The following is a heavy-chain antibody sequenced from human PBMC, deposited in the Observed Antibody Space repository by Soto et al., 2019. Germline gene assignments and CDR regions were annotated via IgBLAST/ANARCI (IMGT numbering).Heavy chain of an antibody. V-gene: IGHV3-30*03. CDR2: ISYDGSNK. Sequence: GGSLRFSCAASGFTFSSYGMHWVRQAPGKGLEWVAVISYDGSNKYYADSVKGRFTISRDNSKNTLYLQMNSLRAEDTAVYYCARDWYGNYYYYYTVMEFWAKGPTVTVSP. CDR1: GFTFSSYG. CDR3: ARDWYGNYYYYYTVMEF. J-gene: IGHJ6*04. D-gene: IGHD4-17*01.